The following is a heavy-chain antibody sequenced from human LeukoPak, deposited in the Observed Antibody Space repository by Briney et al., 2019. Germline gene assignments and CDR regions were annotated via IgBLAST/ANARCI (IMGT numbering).Heavy chain of an antibody. Sequence: GAALLSSSQASGSCFTSYWTGWGRRPPGEDLEWRGIIYPGGSDTRCSASFQGQVTISADKSISTAYLQGSSLKASDTAMYYCARHGAYSSSWPFYHYYGMDVWGQGTTVTVSS. V-gene: IGHV5-51*01. CDR1: GSCFTSYW. CDR3: ARHGAYSSSWPFYHYYGMDV. D-gene: IGHD6-13*01. CDR2: IYPGGSDT. J-gene: IGHJ6*02.